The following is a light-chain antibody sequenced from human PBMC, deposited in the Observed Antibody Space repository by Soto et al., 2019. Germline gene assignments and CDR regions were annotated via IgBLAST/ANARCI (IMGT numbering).Light chain of an antibody. J-gene: IGKJ1*01. CDR2: GAS. V-gene: IGKV3-15*01. CDR1: QSVSSN. Sequence: EIVMTQSPATLSVSPGESATLSCRASQSVSSNLAWYQQKPGQAPRLLIYGASTRATGIPARFSGSGSGTEFTLTISSLQSEDFAVSYCQQYKNWPRTFGQGTKVEIK. CDR3: QQYKNWPRT.